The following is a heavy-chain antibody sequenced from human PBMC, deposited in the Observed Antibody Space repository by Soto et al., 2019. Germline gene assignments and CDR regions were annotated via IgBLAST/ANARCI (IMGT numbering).Heavy chain of an antibody. CDR3: ARLYGLNAFDI. D-gene: IGHD3-16*02. CDR1: GGSINSYY. J-gene: IGHJ3*02. CDR2: IYYSGST. Sequence: PSETLSLTCTVSGGSINSYYWSWIRQPPGKGLEWIGYIYYSGSTNYNPSHKIQVTLSVDTSKNQFSLKLSSVTAADTAGDDCARLYGLNAFDIWGQGTMITVSS. V-gene: IGHV4-59*08.